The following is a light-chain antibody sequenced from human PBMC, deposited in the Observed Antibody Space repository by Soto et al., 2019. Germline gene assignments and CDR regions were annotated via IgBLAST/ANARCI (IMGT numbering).Light chain of an antibody. V-gene: IGLV2-14*03. CDR1: SSDVGSYDY. Sequence: QSVLTQPASVSGSPGQSINFSCTGTSSDVGSYDYVSWHQQHPGKAPKLIIYDVNNRPSGVPSRFSGSKSGNTASLTISGLQTEDEADYYCCAYSTSGTHVFGTGTKLTVL. CDR3: CAYSTSGTHV. J-gene: IGLJ1*01. CDR2: DVN.